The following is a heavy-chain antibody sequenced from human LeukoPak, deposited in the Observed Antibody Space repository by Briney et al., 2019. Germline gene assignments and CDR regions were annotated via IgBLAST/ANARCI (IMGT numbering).Heavy chain of an antibody. CDR2: IYYSGST. J-gene: IGHJ5*02. V-gene: IGHV4-59*01. CDR3: ARERSDWFDP. Sequence: PSETLSLTCTVSGGSISSYYWSWIRQPPGKGLEWIGYIYYSGSTNYTPSLKSRVTISVDPSKNQFSLKLSSVTAADTAVYYCARERSDWFDPWGQGTLVTVSS. CDR1: GGSISSYY.